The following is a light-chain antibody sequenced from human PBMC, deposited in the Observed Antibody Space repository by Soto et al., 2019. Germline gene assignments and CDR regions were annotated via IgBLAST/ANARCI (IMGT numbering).Light chain of an antibody. CDR1: QSVSYN. V-gene: IGKV3-15*01. Sequence: EIVMTQSPAPLSVSPGETATLSCRASQSVSYNLAWYQQKPGQGPRLLIYGAFTRATGIPARFSGSGSGTDFTLTISSLQSEDFAVYYCQQYKNWPPLTFGGGNKVEIK. CDR3: QQYKNWPPLT. J-gene: IGKJ4*01. CDR2: GAF.